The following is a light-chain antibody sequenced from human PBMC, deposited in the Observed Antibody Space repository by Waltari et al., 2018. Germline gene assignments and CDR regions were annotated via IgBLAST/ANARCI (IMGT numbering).Light chain of an antibody. Sequence: QTVVTQEPPLSVSPGGTVTLTCGLSSGSVSPSYYPSWYQQTPGQAPRPLIYSTNTRSSGVPDRFSGSILENKAALTITGAQADDECDYHCVLYMGGGIMFGGGTKLTVL. J-gene: IGLJ3*02. CDR2: STN. CDR3: VLYMGGGIM. CDR1: SGSVSPSYY. V-gene: IGLV8-61*01.